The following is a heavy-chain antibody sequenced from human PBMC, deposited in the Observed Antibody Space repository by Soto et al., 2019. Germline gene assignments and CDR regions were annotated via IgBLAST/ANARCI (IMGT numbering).Heavy chain of an antibody. CDR2: ITSSGDTI. CDR1: GFTFSYYY. J-gene: IGHJ4*02. V-gene: IGHV3-11*01. CDR3: ARARAFCGPTSCYVFSGFDY. D-gene: IGHD2-2*01. Sequence: QVHLVESGGGLVKPGGSLRLSCAASGFTFSYYYMSWIRQAPGKGLEWLSHITSSGDTIHYADSVKGRLTNSRDNANTALYLQIHSLRAEDTAVYYLARARAFCGPTSCYVFSGFDYWGQGTLVTVSS.